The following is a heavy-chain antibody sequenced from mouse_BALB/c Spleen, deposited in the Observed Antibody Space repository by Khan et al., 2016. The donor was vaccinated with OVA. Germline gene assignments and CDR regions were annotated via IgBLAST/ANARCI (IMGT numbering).Heavy chain of an antibody. Sequence: VQLQESGAELARPGASVKMSCKASGYTFTSYTIHWKKLRPGQGLEWIGYIIPSNGYTNYNQKFKDKATLTADKSSTTAYMQLSILTSDNYVVYDCVRDGGYTRKDGDCAYW. V-gene: IGHV1-4*01. CDR2: IIPSNGYT. CDR3: VRDGGYTRKDGDCAY. CDR1: GYTFTSYT. J-gene: IGHJ3*01. D-gene: IGHD3-1*01.